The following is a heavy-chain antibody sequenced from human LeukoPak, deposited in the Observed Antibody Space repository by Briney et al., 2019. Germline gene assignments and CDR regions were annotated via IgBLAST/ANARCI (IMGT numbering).Heavy chain of an antibody. V-gene: IGHV3-48*03. Sequence: QPGGSLRLSCAASGFTFSSYEMNWVRQAPGKGVEWVSYISSSGSTIYYADSVKGRFTISRDNAKNSLYLQMNSLRAEDTALYYCASGGIYYGAAFDFWGQGSLVTVSA. J-gene: IGHJ4*02. CDR3: ASGGIYYGAAFDF. D-gene: IGHD1-26*01. CDR2: ISSSGSTI. CDR1: GFTFSSYE.